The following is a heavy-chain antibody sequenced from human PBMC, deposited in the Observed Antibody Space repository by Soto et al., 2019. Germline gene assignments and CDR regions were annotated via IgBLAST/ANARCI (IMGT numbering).Heavy chain of an antibody. CDR2: IYSSGST. CDR3: ASTYGDYANDAFDV. V-gene: IGHV3-66*01. CDR1: GFTVGNKY. D-gene: IGHD4-17*01. Sequence: LRLSCAASGFTVGNKYMTWVRQAPGRGLEWVSVIYSSGSTYFADSMKGRFTISRDDSKNTLFLQMNSLRAEDTAVYYCASTYGDYANDAFDVWGQGTMVTVSS. J-gene: IGHJ3*01.